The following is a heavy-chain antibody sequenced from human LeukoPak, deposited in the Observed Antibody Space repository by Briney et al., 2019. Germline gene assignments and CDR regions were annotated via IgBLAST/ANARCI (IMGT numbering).Heavy chain of an antibody. CDR2: ISSSSSYI. CDR3: ARDRLGLERSLVDY. Sequence: GRSLRLSCEASGFTFSSYIMNRVRQAPGKGLEWVSSISSSSSYIYYADSVKGRFTISRDNAKNSLYLQMNSLRAEDTAVYYCARDRLGLERSLVDYWGQGTLVTVSS. D-gene: IGHD1-1*01. V-gene: IGHV3-21*01. J-gene: IGHJ4*02. CDR1: GFTFSSYI.